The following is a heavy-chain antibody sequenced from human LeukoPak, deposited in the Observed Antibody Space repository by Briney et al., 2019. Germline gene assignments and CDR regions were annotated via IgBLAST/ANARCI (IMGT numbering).Heavy chain of an antibody. J-gene: IGHJ5*02. D-gene: IGHD3-3*01. CDR1: GGTFSSYA. CDR2: IIPIFGTA. V-gene: IGHV1-69*05. Sequence: ASVKVSXKASGGTFSSYAISWVRQAPGQGLEWIGRIIPIFGTANYAQKFQGRVTITTDESTSTAYMELSSLRSEDTAVYYCARGDYDFWSGLMFDPWGQGTLVTVSS. CDR3: ARGDYDFWSGLMFDP.